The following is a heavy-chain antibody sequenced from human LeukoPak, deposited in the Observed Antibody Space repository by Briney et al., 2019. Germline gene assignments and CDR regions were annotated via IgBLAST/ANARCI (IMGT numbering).Heavy chain of an antibody. V-gene: IGHV4-39*07. CDR2: IYYSGST. D-gene: IGHD6-19*01. CDR3: ARARWLVQYRYFDY. Sequence: SETLSLICSVSGGSISSSSYYWAWIRQPPGKGLEWIASIYYSGSTYYNPSLRSRVTISVDTSKNQFSLKLSSVTAADTAVYYCARARWLVQYRYFDYWGQGTLVTVSS. CDR1: GGSISSSSYY. J-gene: IGHJ4*02.